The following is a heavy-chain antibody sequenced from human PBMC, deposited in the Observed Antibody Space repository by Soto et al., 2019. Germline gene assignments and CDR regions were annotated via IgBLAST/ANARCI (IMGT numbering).Heavy chain of an antibody. V-gene: IGHV3-7*01. Sequence: GGSLNLSCATISFPFLSYWMRWVDKATRLGLEWVANIKQDGSEKYYVDSVKGRFTISRDNAKNSLYLQMNSLRAEDTAVYYCARDFLVDTAMVFGGPRDEAYYYYYGMDVWGQGT. CDR1: SFPFLSYW. CDR3: ARDFLVDTAMVFGGPRDEAYYYYYGMDV. CDR2: IKQDGSEK. D-gene: IGHD5-18*01. J-gene: IGHJ6*02.